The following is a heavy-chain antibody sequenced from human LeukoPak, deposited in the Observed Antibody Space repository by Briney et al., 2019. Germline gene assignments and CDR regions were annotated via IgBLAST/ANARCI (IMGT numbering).Heavy chain of an antibody. D-gene: IGHD6-19*01. J-gene: IGHJ3*02. CDR1: GFTFSSYG. V-gene: IGHV3-23*01. CDR3: AKDLGWQLGAFDI. CDR2: ISGSGGST. Sequence: PGGTLRLSCAASGFTFSSYGVSWVRQAPGKGLEWVSAISGSGGSTYYADSVKGRFTISRDNSKNTLYLQMNSLRAEDTAVYYCAKDLGWQLGAFDIWGQGTMVTVSS.